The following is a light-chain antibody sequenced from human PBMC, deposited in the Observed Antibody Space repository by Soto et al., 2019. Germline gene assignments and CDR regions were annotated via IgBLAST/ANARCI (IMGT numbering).Light chain of an antibody. CDR3: SSLAGSDTLV. V-gene: IGLV2-11*01. CDR2: DVF. J-gene: IGLJ3*02. CDR1: SSDIGAYDY. Sequence: QSALTQPRSVSGSPGQSVTISCTGTSSDIGAYDYVFWYLQYPGKFPKLIIYDVFKRPSGVPARFSGSKSGNTASLTISGLQTEDEADYHCSSLAGSDTLVFGGGTKLTVL.